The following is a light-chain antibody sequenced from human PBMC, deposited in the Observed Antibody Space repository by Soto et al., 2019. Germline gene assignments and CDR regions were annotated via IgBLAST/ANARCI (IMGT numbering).Light chain of an antibody. J-gene: IGKJ2*01. Sequence: DIPMTQSPSSLSASVGDRVTITCRASQTIDNYVNWYQQKPGEAPKLLIFAASNLQTGVPSRFSGTKSGTDFLLSINGLQPEDFSTYFCQHSYTAPYTFGQGTKVELK. CDR2: AAS. CDR3: QHSYTAPYT. V-gene: IGKV1-39*01. CDR1: QTIDNY.